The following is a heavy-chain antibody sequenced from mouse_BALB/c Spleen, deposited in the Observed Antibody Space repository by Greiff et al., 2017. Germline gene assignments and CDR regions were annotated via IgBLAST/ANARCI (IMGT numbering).Heavy chain of an antibody. CDR1: GFTFSSYA. D-gene: IGHD2-4*01. CDR3: ARVEITAWFAY. CDR2: ISSGGSYT. Sequence: EVQRVESGGGLVKPGGSLKLSCAASGFTFSSYAMSWVRQSPEKRLEWVAEISSGGSYTYYPDTVTGRFTISRDNAKNTLYLEMSSLRSEDTAMYYCARVEITAWFAYWGQGTLVTVSA. V-gene: IGHV5-9-4*01. J-gene: IGHJ3*01.